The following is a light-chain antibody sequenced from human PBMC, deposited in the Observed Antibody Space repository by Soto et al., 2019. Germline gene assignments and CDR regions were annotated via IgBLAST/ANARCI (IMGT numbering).Light chain of an antibody. V-gene: IGKV3-20*01. CDR1: QSVSSSY. Sequence: EIALTQSPGTLSLSPRERATLSCRASQSVSSSYLAWYQQKPGKAPRLLIYGASSRATGIPDRFSGSGSGTDFTLTISRLEPEDFAVYYCQQYGSSPPWTFGQGTKVDIK. J-gene: IGKJ1*01. CDR3: QQYGSSPPWT. CDR2: GAS.